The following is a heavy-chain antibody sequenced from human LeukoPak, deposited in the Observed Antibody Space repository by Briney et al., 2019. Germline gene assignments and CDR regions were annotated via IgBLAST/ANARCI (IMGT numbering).Heavy chain of an antibody. Sequence: GGSLRLSCAASGFTFSRYIMNWVRQAPGKGLEWVSSISTSSSYIYYADSVKGRFTISRDNSKNTLYLQMNSLRAEDTAVYYCAKEYSGTFSPFPSYFDCWGQGTLVTVSS. CDR1: GFTFSRYI. J-gene: IGHJ4*02. CDR2: ISTSSSYI. D-gene: IGHD1-26*01. V-gene: IGHV3-21*04. CDR3: AKEYSGTFSPFPSYFDC.